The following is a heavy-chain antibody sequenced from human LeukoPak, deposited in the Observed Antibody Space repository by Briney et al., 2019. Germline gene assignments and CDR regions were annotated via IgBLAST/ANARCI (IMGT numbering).Heavy chain of an antibody. CDR3: AREVISIPSYFDS. Sequence: GPLRLSCAASGFSVSSSYMYWVRQAPGKGLEWVSFFYRGDTTYYAESVRGRFTISRDNSKNTLYLLMNSLISEDTAVYYCAREVISIPSYFDSWGQGTLVTVSS. D-gene: IGHD2-21*01. J-gene: IGHJ4*02. CDR1: GFSVSSSY. V-gene: IGHV3-53*01. CDR2: FYRGDTT.